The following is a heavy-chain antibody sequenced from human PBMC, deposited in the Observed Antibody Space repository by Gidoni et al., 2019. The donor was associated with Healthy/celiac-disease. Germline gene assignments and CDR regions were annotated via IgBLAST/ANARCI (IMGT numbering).Heavy chain of an antibody. CDR3: AKEDGGYGSSWFVY. CDR2: ISYDGSNK. D-gene: IGHD6-13*01. CDR1: GFTFSSYG. Sequence: QVQLVESGGGVVQPGRSLRLSCAASGFTFSSYGMHWVRQAPGKGLEWVAVISYDGSNKYYADSVKGRFTISRDNSKNTLYLQMNSLRAEDTAVYYCAKEDGGYGSSWFVYWGQGTLVTVSS. J-gene: IGHJ4*02. V-gene: IGHV3-30*18.